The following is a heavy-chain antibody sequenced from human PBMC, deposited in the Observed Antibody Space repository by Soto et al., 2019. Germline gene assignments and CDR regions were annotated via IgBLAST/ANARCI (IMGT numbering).Heavy chain of an antibody. CDR2: IYYSGSA. CDR3: ARLEGLATISYYFDF. CDR1: SGSISSTNW. J-gene: IGHJ4*02. V-gene: IGHV4-4*02. D-gene: IGHD3-9*01. Sequence: ASETLSLTCTVSSGSISSTNWWSWVRQPPGKGLEWIGRIYYSGSAYYNPSLQTRVTISLDKSKSQFSLKLNSVTAADSAVYFCARLEGLATISYYFDFWGPGALVTVSS.